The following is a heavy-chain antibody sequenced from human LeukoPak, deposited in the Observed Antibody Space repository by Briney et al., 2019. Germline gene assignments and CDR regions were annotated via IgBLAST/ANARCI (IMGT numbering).Heavy chain of an antibody. CDR1: GFTFSSYE. CDR2: ISTSASTI. V-gene: IGHV3-48*03. Sequence: PGGSLRLSCAASGFTFSSYEMNWVRQAPGKGPEWVSYISTSASTIYYADSVKGRFTSSRDNAKNSLYLQMNSLRAEDTAVYYCARRGTSRSSYYFDYWGQGTLVTVS. J-gene: IGHJ4*02. CDR3: ARRGTSRSSYYFDY.